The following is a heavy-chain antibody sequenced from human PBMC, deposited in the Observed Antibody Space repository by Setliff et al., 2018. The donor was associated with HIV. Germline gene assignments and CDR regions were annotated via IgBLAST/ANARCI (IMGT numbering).Heavy chain of an antibody. CDR2: IGGDNGIP. CDR3: ARGMDDSRSSVWYY. D-gene: IGHD6-6*01. V-gene: IGHV1-18*01. Sequence: GASVKVSCTASGYTFASFGISWVRQAPGQGPEWVGWIGGDNGIPSYAQKLQDRVTLTADTSTKTVFMELRSLRSDDTAVYYCARGMDDSRSSVWYYWGQGTLVTVSS. J-gene: IGHJ4*02. CDR1: GYTFASFG.